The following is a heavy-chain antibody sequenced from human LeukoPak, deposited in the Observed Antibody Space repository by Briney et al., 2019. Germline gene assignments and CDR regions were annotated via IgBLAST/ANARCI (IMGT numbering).Heavy chain of an antibody. CDR3: ARAPIAAGGTENFDY. V-gene: IGHV4-59*01. D-gene: IGHD6-13*01. J-gene: IGHJ4*02. CDR2: IYYSGST. Sequence: SETLSLTCTVSGDSISSYYWSWIRQPPGKGLEWVGYIYYSGSTNYNPALQRRVTISEDTSNNQILLKLSSVTAADTAVYYCARAPIAAGGTENFDYWGQGTLVTVSS. CDR1: GDSISSYY.